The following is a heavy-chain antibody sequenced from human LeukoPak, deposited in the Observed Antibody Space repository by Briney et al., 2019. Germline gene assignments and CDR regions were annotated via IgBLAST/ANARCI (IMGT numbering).Heavy chain of an antibody. D-gene: IGHD5-24*01. J-gene: IGHJ5*02. CDR2: IYYSGST. V-gene: IGHV4-31*03. Sequence: SETLSLTCTVSGGSISSGGYYWSWIRQHPGEGLEWIGYIYYSGSTYYNPYLKSRVHISVDTSKNQFSLKLSSVSAADTAVYYCVKNYHHLNGFDPWGQGTLVTVSS. CDR3: VKNYHHLNGFDP. CDR1: GGSISSGGYY.